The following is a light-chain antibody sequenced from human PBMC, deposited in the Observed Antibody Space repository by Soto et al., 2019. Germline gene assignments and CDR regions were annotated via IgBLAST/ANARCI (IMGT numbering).Light chain of an antibody. CDR1: HSVSCFR. J-gene: IGKJ1*01. V-gene: IGKV3-20*01. CDR2: DAS. CDR3: QQYGKSPWT. Sequence: EIEPTQSPGSVSLSPGGMATLSCRASHSVSCFRLAWCQHRLGVAPIRLIFDASRRATGIPDRFSGSRTGTDFTLTISTLEPEDFVVYYCQQYGKSPWTFGKGTRG.